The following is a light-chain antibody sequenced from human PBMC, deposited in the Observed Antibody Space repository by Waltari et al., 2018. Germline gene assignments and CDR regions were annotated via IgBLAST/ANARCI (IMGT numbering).Light chain of an antibody. CDR3: QQYNNWPPYT. CDR1: QSVSSN. CDR2: GAS. V-gene: IGKV3-15*01. J-gene: IGKJ2*01. Sequence: EIVMTQSPATLSVSPGERATPSCRASQSVSSNLAWYQQKPGQAPRLLIYGASTRATGSPARFSGSESGTEFTLTISSMQSEDFAVYYCQQYNNWPPYTFGQGTKLEIK.